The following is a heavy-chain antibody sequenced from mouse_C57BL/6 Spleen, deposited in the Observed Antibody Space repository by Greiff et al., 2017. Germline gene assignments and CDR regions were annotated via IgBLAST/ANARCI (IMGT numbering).Heavy chain of an antibody. CDR3: ASYDGYSHYYAMDY. Sequence: QVQLQQPGTELVKPGASVKLSCKASGYTFTSYWMHWVKQRPGRGLEWIGRIDPNSGGTKYNEKFKSKATLTADKPSSTAYMQLSSLTSEDSAVYYCASYDGYSHYYAMDYWGQGTSVTVSS. CDR1: GYTFTSYW. D-gene: IGHD2-3*01. CDR2: IDPNSGGT. J-gene: IGHJ4*01. V-gene: IGHV1-72*01.